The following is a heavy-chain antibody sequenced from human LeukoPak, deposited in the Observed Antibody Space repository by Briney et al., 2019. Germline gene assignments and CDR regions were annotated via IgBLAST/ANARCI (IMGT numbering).Heavy chain of an antibody. CDR1: GGSISSYY. CDR3: ARGGPLYHY. CDR2: IYYSGST. V-gene: IGHV4-59*01. D-gene: IGHD3-16*02. J-gene: IGHJ4*02. Sequence: PSETKSLTCTVSGGSISSYYWSWLRQPPGKGLEWIGYIYYSGSTNYNPSLKSRVTISVDTSKNQFSLKLSSVTAADTAVYYCARGGPLYHYWGQGTLVTVSS.